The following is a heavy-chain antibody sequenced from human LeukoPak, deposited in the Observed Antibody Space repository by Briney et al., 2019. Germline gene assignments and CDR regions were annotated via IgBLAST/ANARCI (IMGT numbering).Heavy chain of an antibody. J-gene: IGHJ5*02. CDR1: GGSITGGSYY. CDR2: VYYSGST. D-gene: IGHD6-6*01. Sequence: SETLSLTCTVSGGSITGGSYYWAWIRQSPGKGLQWIGSVYYSGSTHYSSSLKSRVTISVDTSKNLFSLRLTSVTAADTAIYYCARAPGYSSSSGGLDPWGQGTLVTVSS. CDR3: ARAPGYSSSSGGLDP. V-gene: IGHV4-39*02.